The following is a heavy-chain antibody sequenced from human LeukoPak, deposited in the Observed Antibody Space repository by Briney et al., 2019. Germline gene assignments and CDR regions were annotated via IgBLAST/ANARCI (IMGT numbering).Heavy chain of an antibody. CDR1: GFTFSSYG. J-gene: IGHJ4*02. D-gene: IGHD3-3*01. Sequence: GGSLRLSCAASGFTFSSYGMHWVRQAPGKGLEWVAVISYDGSNKYYADSVKGRFTISRDNSKNTLYLQMNSLRAEDTAVYYCAKVESRVKQAAYSGQGTLVTV. CDR3: AKVESRVKQAAY. V-gene: IGHV3-30*18. CDR2: ISYDGSNK.